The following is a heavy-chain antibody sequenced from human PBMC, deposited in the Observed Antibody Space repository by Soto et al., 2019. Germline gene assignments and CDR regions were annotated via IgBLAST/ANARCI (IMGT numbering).Heavy chain of an antibody. V-gene: IGHV3-23*01. D-gene: IGHD2-2*01. CDR2: ISGSGGST. CDR1: GFTFSSYA. J-gene: IGHJ6*02. CDR3: AKGRYCSSTSCYTAWIQLPYGLDV. Sequence: PGGSLRLSCAASGFTFSSYAMSWVRQAPGKGLEWVSAISGSGGSTYYADSVKGRFTISRDNSKNTLYLQMNSLRAEDTAVYYCAKGRYCSSTSCYTAWIQLPYGLDVWGQGTTVTVS.